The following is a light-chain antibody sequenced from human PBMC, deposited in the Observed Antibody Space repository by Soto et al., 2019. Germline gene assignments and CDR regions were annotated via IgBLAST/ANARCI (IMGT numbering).Light chain of an antibody. J-gene: IGLJ2*01. CDR2: EVR. CDR3: SSYPSKSGLI. V-gene: IGLV2-14*01. Sequence: QSVLTQPASVSGSPGQSITISCAGTMRDVGAYNLVSWYQQHPGRAPQLIIYEVRNRPSGISFRLSGSKSGNTASLTISGRQAEDEADYYCSSYPSKSGLIFGGGTKLTVL. CDR1: MRDVGAYNL.